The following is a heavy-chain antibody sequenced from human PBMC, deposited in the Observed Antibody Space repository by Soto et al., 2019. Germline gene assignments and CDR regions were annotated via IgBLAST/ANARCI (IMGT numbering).Heavy chain of an antibody. V-gene: IGHV3-30*18. CDR3: AKSSYNSDNYYGMDV. D-gene: IGHD2-2*02. CDR1: GFTFSSYG. Sequence: QVQLVESGGGVVQPGRSLRLSCAASGFTFSSYGMHWVRQAPGKGLECVAVISYDGSNKYYADSVKGRFTISRDNSKNTLYLQMNSLRAEDMAVYYCAKSSYNSDNYYGMDVWGQGTTVTVSS. J-gene: IGHJ6*02. CDR2: ISYDGSNK.